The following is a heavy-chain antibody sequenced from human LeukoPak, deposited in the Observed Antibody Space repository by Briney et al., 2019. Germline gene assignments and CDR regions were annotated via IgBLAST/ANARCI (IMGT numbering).Heavy chain of an antibody. CDR2: IYYSGST. CDR3: ARVKDYYYYDSSGYAFDI. J-gene: IGHJ3*02. Sequence: SETLSLTCSVSGGSISSTNYYWGWIRQPPGKGLEWIGSIYYSGSTYYNPSLKSRVTISVDTSKNQFSLKLSSVTAADTAVYYCARVKDYYYYDSSGYAFDIWGQGTMVTVSS. D-gene: IGHD3-22*01. CDR1: GGSISSTNYY. V-gene: IGHV4-39*07.